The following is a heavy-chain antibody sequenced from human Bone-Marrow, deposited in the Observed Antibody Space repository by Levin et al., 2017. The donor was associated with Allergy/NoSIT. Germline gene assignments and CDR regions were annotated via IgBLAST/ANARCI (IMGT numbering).Heavy chain of an antibody. CDR1: GFTFSSYG. CDR2: ISYDGSNK. CDR3: AKDPRITIFGVVHPEDYFDY. V-gene: IGHV3-30*18. D-gene: IGHD3-3*01. J-gene: IGHJ4*02. Sequence: PGGSLRLSCAASGFTFSSYGMHWVRQAPGKGLEWVAVISYDGSNKYYADSVKGRFTISRDNSKNTLYLQMNSLRAEDTAVYYCAKDPRITIFGVVHPEDYFDYWGQGTLVTVSS.